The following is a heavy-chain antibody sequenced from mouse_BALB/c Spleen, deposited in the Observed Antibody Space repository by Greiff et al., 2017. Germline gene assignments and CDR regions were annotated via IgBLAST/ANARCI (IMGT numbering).Heavy chain of an antibody. D-gene: IGHD2-3*01. CDR3: ARRRDGYPYYAMDY. Sequence: QLQQPGAELVKPGASVKLSCKASGYTFTSYWMHWVKQRPGQGLEWIGEINPSNGRTNYNEKFKSKATLTVDKSSSTAYMQLSSLTSEDSAVYYCARRRDGYPYYAMDYWGQGTSVTVSS. CDR1: GYTFTSYW. J-gene: IGHJ4*01. V-gene: IGHV1S81*02. CDR2: INPSNGRT.